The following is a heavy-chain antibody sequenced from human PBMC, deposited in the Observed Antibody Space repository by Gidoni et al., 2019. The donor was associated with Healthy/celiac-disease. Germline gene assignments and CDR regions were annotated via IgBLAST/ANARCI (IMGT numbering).Heavy chain of an antibody. J-gene: IGHJ4*02. D-gene: IGHD5-18*01. CDR3: AKGVSVDTAMDPFGDY. V-gene: IGHV3-9*01. CDR1: GFTFDDYA. CDR2: ISWNSGSI. Sequence: EVQLVESGGGLVQPGRSLRLSCAASGFTFDDYAMHLVRQAPGKGLEWVSGISWNSGSIGYADSVKGRFTISRDNAKNSLYLQMNSLRAEDTALYYCAKGVSVDTAMDPFGDYWGQGTLVTVSS.